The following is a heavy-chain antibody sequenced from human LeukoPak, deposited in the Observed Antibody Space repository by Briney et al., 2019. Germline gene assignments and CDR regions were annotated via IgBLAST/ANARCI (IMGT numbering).Heavy chain of an antibody. D-gene: IGHD4-23*01. CDR2: IKQDGSEK. CDR3: SKEKSTVLTPGVDY. J-gene: IGHJ4*02. V-gene: IGHV3-7*01. Sequence: PGGSLRLSCAASGFTFSSYWRSWVRQAPGKGLEWVANIKQDGSEKYYVDSVKGRFTISRDNAKNSLYLQMNSLRAEDTAVYYCSKEKSTVLTPGVDYWGQGTLVTVSS. CDR1: GFTFSSYW.